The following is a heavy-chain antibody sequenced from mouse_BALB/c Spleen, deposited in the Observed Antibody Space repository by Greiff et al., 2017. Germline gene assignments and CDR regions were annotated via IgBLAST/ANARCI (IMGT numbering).Heavy chain of an antibody. CDR2: ISYDGSN. V-gene: IGHV3-6*02. CDR1: GYSITSGYY. J-gene: IGHJ3*01. CDR3: ARDYDGYYGGFAY. Sequence: VQLQQSGPGLVKPSQSLSLTCSVTGYSITSGYYWNWIRQFPGNKLEWMGYISYDGSNNYNPSLKNRISITRDTSKNQFFLKLNSVTTEDTATYYCARDYDGYYGGFAYWGQGTLVTVSA. D-gene: IGHD2-3*01.